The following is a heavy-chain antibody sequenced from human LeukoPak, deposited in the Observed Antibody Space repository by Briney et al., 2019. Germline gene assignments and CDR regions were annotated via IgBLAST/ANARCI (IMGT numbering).Heavy chain of an antibody. V-gene: IGHV3-33*01. CDR2: IWYDGSNK. CDR1: GFTFSSYG. Sequence: SGRSLRLSCAASGFTFSSYGMHWVRQAPGKGLEWVAVIWYDGSNKYYADSVKGRFTISRDNSKNTLYLQMNSLRAEDTAVYYCARPLRDGYNHWYFGLWGRGTLVTVSS. D-gene: IGHD5-24*01. CDR3: ARPLRDGYNHWYFGL. J-gene: IGHJ2*01.